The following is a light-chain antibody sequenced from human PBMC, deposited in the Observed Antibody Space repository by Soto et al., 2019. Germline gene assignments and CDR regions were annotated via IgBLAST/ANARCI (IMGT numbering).Light chain of an antibody. Sequence: SALTQPASVSGSPGQSITISCTGTSSDVGGYNYVSWYQQHPGKAPKLMIYEVSNRPSAVSNRFSGSKSGNTASLTISGLQAEDEADYYCSSYTSSSVVVFGGGTKVTVL. CDR2: EVS. J-gene: IGLJ2*01. CDR3: SSYTSSSVVV. V-gene: IGLV2-14*01. CDR1: SSDVGGYNY.